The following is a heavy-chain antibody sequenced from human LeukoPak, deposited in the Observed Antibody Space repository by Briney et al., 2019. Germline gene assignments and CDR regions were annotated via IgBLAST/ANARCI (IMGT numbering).Heavy chain of an antibody. V-gene: IGHV1-69*05. D-gene: IGHD2-2*01. CDR3: ARARRVVPAAIMHYYYYMDV. CDR1: GGTFSSYA. J-gene: IGHJ6*03. CDR2: IIPIFGTA. Sequence: SVKVSCKASGGTFSSYAISWVRQAPGQGLEWMGGIIPIFGTANYAQEFQGRVTITTDESTSTAYMELSSLRSEDTAVYYCARARRVVPAAIMHYYYYMDVWGKGTTVTVSS.